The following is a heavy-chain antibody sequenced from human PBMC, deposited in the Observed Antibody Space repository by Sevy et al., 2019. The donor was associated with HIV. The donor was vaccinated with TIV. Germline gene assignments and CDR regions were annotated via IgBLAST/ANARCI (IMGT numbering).Heavy chain of an antibody. D-gene: IGHD1-26*01. CDR1: GFIFGDYG. Sequence: GGSLRLSCTASGFIFGDYGMSWVRQAPGKGLEWIAFFKSKIHGGTTENAGSVKGRFTISRDDSKNIVYLQMRNLKTEDTAGDYCTRWSGSQSIFDYWGQGTLVTVSS. CDR2: FKSKIHGGTT. J-gene: IGHJ4*02. CDR3: TRWSGSQSIFDY. V-gene: IGHV3-49*04.